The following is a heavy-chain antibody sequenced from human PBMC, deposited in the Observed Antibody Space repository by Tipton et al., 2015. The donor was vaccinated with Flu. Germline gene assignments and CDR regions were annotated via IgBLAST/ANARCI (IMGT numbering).Heavy chain of an antibody. J-gene: IGHJ5*02. CDR1: GGSFSTYY. D-gene: IGHD4-11*01. V-gene: IGHV4-59*08. Sequence: TLSLTCSVSGGSFSTYYWSWIRQAPGKGLEWLGYIYFSGSVNANPSLRSRLNISVDTSKNQFSLRLNSVTAADTAVYYCARRDYSNYVSDPKNWFDPWGQGTLVTVSS. CDR3: ARRDYSNYVSDPKNWFDP. CDR2: IYFSGSV.